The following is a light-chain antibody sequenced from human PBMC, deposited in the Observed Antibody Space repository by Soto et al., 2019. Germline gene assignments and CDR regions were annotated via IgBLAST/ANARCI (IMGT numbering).Light chain of an antibody. Sequence: DIQMTQSPSSLSASVGDRVTITCRASRSISSYLNWYQQKPGKAPKLLIYAASSLQSGVPSRFSGSGSGTDFTLTISSLQPEYFATYYCQQSYSTPRVTFVPGTKVGIK. CDR1: RSISSY. V-gene: IGKV1-39*01. CDR2: AAS. CDR3: QQSYSTPRVT. J-gene: IGKJ3*01.